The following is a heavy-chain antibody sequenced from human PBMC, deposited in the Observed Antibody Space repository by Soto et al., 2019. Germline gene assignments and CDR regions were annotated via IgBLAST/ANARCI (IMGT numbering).Heavy chain of an antibody. CDR3: ARGPYNYVWGSDPPHFDY. CDR1: GFTFDTFA. Sequence: PGGSLRLSCAASGFTFDTFAMTWVRQAPGRGLECVSGISGSGTRTYYADSVKGRFTISRDNAKNSLYLQMNSLRAEDTAVYYCARGPYNYVWGSDPPHFDYWGQGTLVTVSS. J-gene: IGHJ4*02. CDR2: ISGSGTRT. V-gene: IGHV3-23*01. D-gene: IGHD3-16*02.